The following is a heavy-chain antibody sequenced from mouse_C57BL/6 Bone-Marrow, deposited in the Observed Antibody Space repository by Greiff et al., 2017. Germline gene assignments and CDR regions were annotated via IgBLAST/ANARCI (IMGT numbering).Heavy chain of an antibody. CDR3: AGGAYYSNYDAMDY. V-gene: IGHV1-80*01. CDR1: GYAFSSYW. CDR2: IYPGDGDT. Sequence: VQLQQSGAELVKPGASVKISCKASGYAFSSYWMNWVKQRPGKGLEWIGQIYPGDGDTNYNGKFKGKATLTADKSSSTAYMQLSSLTSEDSAVYFCAGGAYYSNYDAMDYWGQGTSVTVSS. J-gene: IGHJ4*01. D-gene: IGHD2-5*01.